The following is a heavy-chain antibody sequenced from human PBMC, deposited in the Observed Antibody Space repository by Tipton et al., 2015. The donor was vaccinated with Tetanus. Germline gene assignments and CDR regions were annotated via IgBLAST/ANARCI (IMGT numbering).Heavy chain of an antibody. Sequence: GSLRLSCAASGFTFSSYAMSWVRQAPGKGLEWVSAISGSGGSTYYADSVKGRFTISRDNSKNTLYLQMNSLRAEDTAVYYCAKYFLSAPQTDYWGQGTLVTVSS. CDR2: ISGSGGST. D-gene: IGHD2/OR15-2a*01. CDR3: AKYFLSAPQTDY. CDR1: GFTFSSYA. J-gene: IGHJ4*02. V-gene: IGHV3-23*01.